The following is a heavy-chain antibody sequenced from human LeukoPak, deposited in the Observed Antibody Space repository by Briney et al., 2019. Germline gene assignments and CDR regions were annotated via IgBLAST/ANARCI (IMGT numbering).Heavy chain of an antibody. D-gene: IGHD2-15*01. Sequence: SETLSLTCTVSGGSISSYYWSWIRQPPGKGLEWIGYIYYSGSTNYNPSLKSRVTISVDTSKNQFSLKLSSVTAADTAVYYCAREATLGYCSGGTCYSAYYFDYWGQEPWSPSPQ. CDR2: IYYSGST. CDR1: GGSISSYY. CDR3: AREATLGYCSGGTCYSAYYFDY. J-gene: IGHJ4*01. V-gene: IGHV4-59*01.